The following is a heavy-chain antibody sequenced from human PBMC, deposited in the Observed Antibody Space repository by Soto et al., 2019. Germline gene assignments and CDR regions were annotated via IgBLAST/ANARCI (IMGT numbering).Heavy chain of an antibody. J-gene: IGHJ4*02. V-gene: IGHV3-74*03. CDR3: ARSTTGKFDY. CDR2: MNGDGSDI. D-gene: IGHD1-1*01. CDR1: GFTFSSYY. Sequence: GGSLRLSCAASGFTFSSYYMHWVRQVPGKGLVWVSRMNGDGSDIKYADSVKGRFTISRDNARNTLYLQINSLRAEDTSVYYCARSTTGKFDYWGQGSLVSVSS.